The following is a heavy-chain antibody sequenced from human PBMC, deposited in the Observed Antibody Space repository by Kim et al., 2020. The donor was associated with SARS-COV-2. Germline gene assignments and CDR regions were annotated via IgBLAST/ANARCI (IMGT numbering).Heavy chain of an antibody. V-gene: IGHV4-59*09. D-gene: IGHD2-15*01. CDR3: ARGVAATGY. CDR2: GSN. J-gene: IGHJ4*02. Sequence: GSNNYNPSLSSRVTISVDTSKNQCSLKLSSVTAADTAVDYCARGVAATGYWGQGTLVTVSS.